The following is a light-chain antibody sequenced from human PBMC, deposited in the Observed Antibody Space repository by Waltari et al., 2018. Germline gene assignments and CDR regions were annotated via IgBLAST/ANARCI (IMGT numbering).Light chain of an antibody. CDR1: TSEVWNYNL. J-gene: IGLJ1*01. CDR3: CSYAGRGTYV. Sequence: QSALTQPASVPGTLGQSITIPCTGTTSEVWNYNLAPWDPQHPSKAPKLLICEVITRPSGVSSRFSGSKSGKTASLTISGLQAEDEADYYCCSYAGRGTYVFGSGTKVTVL. CDR2: EVI. V-gene: IGLV2-23*02.